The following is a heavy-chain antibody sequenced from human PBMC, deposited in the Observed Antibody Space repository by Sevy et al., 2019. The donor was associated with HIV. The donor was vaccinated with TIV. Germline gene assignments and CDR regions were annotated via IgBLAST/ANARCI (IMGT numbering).Heavy chain of an antibody. CDR1: GYTFTGYY. V-gene: IGHV1-2*02. D-gene: IGHD3-3*01. CDR2: INPNSGGT. CDR3: ARSSITIFGVVNRSFDY. J-gene: IGHJ4*02. Sequence: ASVNVSCKASGYTFTGYYMHWVRQAPGQGLEWMGWINPNSGGTNYAQKFQGRVTMTRDTSISTAYMELSRLRSDDTAVYYCARSSITIFGVVNRSFDYWGQGTLVTVSS.